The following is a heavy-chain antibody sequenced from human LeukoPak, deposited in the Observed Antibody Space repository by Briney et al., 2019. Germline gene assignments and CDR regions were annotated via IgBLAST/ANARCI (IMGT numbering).Heavy chain of an antibody. V-gene: IGHV3-74*01. D-gene: IGHD5-24*01. CDR1: GFTFSSYW. Sequence: GGSLRLSCAPSGFTFSSYWMHWVRQAPGKGLVWVSHINSDGSSTSYADSVKGRFTISRDNAKNTLYLQMNSLRAEDTAVYYCATEMAAMVYWGQGTLVTVSS. CDR2: INSDGSST. J-gene: IGHJ4*02. CDR3: ATEMAAMVY.